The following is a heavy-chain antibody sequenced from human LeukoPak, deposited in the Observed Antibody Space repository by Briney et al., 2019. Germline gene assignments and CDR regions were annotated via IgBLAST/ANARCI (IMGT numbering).Heavy chain of an antibody. Sequence: GASVKVSCKASGGTFSSYAISWVRQAPGQGLEWMGGIIPIFGTANYAQKFQGRVTITTDESTSTAYMELSSLRSEDTAVYYCARARKHYYDSSGYYRHDAFDIWGQGTMVTVSS. D-gene: IGHD3-22*01. CDR3: ARARKHYYDSSGYYRHDAFDI. CDR1: GGTFSSYA. CDR2: IIPIFGTA. J-gene: IGHJ3*02. V-gene: IGHV1-69*05.